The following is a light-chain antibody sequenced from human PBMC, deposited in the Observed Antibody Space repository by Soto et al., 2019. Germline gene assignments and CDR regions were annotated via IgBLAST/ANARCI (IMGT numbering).Light chain of an antibody. CDR3: SSFTTSSTFV. J-gene: IGLJ1*01. CDR2: GVS. Sequence: QSALTQPASVSGSPGQSITISCTGTGSDVGGYKYVSWYQQLPGKAPKLMIYGVSYRPSGVSDRFSGSKSGNTASLIISGLQAEDEADYYCSSFTTSSTFVFGTGTKVTVL. CDR1: GSDVGGYKY. V-gene: IGLV2-14*01.